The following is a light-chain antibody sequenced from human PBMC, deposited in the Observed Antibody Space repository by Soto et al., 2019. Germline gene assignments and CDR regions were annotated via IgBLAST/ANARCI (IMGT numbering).Light chain of an antibody. CDR2: GAS. J-gene: IGKJ3*01. CDR1: QSLSSSY. V-gene: IGKV3-20*01. Sequence: EIVLTQSPGTLSLSPGEGATLSCRASQSLSSSYLAWYQHKPGQAPRLLIYGASVRATGIPHRFSGSGSGTHISLSISSLDHGEFAVYYYHHYGGSPLFAFGHGKKVDIK. CDR3: HHYGGSPLFA.